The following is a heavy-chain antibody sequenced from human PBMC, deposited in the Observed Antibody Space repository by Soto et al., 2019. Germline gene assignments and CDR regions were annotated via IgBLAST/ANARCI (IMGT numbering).Heavy chain of an antibody. V-gene: IGHV4-31*03. CDR1: GDSISSGGYY. Sequence: QVQLQESGPGLVKPSQTLSLTCSVSGDSISSGGYYWNWIRQLPGKGLEWIGYTSYSGRTYYNPSLNSRATISVDTSKNQFSLKLTSVTAADTAVYYCARDEGAEFDWYFDLWGRGTLVTVSS. CDR2: TSYSGRT. CDR3: ARDEGAEFDWYFDL. J-gene: IGHJ2*01.